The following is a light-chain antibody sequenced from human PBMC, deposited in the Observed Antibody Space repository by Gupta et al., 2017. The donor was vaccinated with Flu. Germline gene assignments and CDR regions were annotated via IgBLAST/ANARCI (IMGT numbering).Light chain of an antibody. Sequence: DIEMTQSPDSLAVSLGERATINCKSSQSLLYRSDNKNYLAWYQQKPGQPPKLLIYWASSRQYGVPDRFSGSGSGTDFSLTISSLQAEDVAVYFCQQYYSPLWYSFGQWTKLEI. CDR3: QQYYSPLWYS. CDR2: WAS. V-gene: IGKV4-1*01. CDR1: QSLLYRSDNKNY. J-gene: IGKJ2*03.